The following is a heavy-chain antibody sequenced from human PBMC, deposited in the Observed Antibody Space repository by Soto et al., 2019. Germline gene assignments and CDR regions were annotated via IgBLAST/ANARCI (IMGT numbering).Heavy chain of an antibody. Sequence: TLSLTCTVSGGSISSGGYYWSWIRQHPGKGLEWIGYIYYSGSTYYNPSLKSRVTISVDTSKNQFSLKLSSVTAADTAVYYCARDRGGSSWYYDVYYYGMDVWGQGTTVTVSS. CDR1: GGSISSGGYY. D-gene: IGHD6-13*01. CDR3: ARDRGGSSWYYDVYYYGMDV. CDR2: IYYSGST. V-gene: IGHV4-31*03. J-gene: IGHJ6*02.